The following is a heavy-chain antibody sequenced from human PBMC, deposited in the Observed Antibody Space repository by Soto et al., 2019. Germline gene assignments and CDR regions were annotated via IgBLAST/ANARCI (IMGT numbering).Heavy chain of an antibody. V-gene: IGHV4-31*02. Sequence: QVQRQESGPGLVKPSQTLSLTCSVSGASTVSHYHWTWIRQPPAKGLEWMGYIFNSGTTFYNPSLTSRLSISMYTSGNHFSLELRSVTAADTAVYYCALAIVPTTGLDYWGQGHLFTVSS. J-gene: IGHJ4*02. CDR3: ALAIVPTTGLDY. CDR2: IFNSGTT. CDR1: GASTVSHYH. D-gene: IGHD3-3*02.